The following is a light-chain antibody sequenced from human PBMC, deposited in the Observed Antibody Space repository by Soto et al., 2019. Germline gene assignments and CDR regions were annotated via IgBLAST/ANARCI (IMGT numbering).Light chain of an antibody. V-gene: IGKV1-39*01. CDR1: QSIRKY. J-gene: IGKJ1*01. CDR2: AAS. Sequence: DIQLTQSPSSLSASVGDRVTITCRASQSIRKYLNWYQRKPGTAPRLLIYAASILHSGVPSTFSASGSGTDFALNISSLQADDFGTYYCQQGFSLPWTFGQGTKVDIK. CDR3: QQGFSLPWT.